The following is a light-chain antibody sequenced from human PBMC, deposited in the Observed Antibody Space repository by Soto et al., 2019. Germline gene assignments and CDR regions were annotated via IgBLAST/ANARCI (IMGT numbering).Light chain of an antibody. CDR2: GAS. J-gene: IGKJ1*01. Sequence: IVLTQSPATLSLSPWERATLSCRASQSVRRYLAWYQQKPGQAPRLLIYGASSRATGIPDRFSGSGSGTDFTLTISRLEPDDFAVYYCEYYGSSPRTFGQGTKVDIK. V-gene: IGKV3-20*01. CDR1: QSVRRY. CDR3: EYYGSSPRT.